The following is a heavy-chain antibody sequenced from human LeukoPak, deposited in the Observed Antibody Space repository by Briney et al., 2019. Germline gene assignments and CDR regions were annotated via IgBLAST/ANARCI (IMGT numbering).Heavy chain of an antibody. CDR1: GGSFSGYY. CDR2: INHSGST. CDR3: ARGPPHHYYYGSGRYDY. V-gene: IGHV4-34*01. J-gene: IGHJ4*02. D-gene: IGHD3-10*01. Sequence: SETLSLTRAVYGGSFSGYYWSWLRQPPGKGLEWIGEINHSGSTNYHPSLKSRVTISVDTSKNQFSLKLSSVTAADTAVYYCARGPPHHYYYGSGRYDYWGQGTLVTVSS.